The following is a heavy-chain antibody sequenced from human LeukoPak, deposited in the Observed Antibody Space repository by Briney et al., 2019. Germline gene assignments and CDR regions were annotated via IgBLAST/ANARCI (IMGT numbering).Heavy chain of an antibody. J-gene: IGHJ4*02. CDR1: GFTFSNFG. CDR3: AKDRIEWFGELLSSFDF. Sequence: GSSLRLSCAASGFTFSNFGMHWVRQAPGKGLEWVAVILDDGSNIHYADSVKGRFTISRDNFRNTLFLQTSSLRGEDTAVYYCAKDRIEWFGELLSSFDFWGQGTLVTVSS. V-gene: IGHV3-30*18. D-gene: IGHD3-10*01. CDR2: ILDDGSNI.